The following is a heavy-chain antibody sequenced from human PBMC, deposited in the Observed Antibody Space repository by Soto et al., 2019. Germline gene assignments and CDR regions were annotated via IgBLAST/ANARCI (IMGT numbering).Heavy chain of an antibody. D-gene: IGHD2-15*01. CDR1: GGSFSGYY. J-gene: IGHJ5*02. V-gene: IGHV4-34*01. CDR2: INHSGST. CDR3: ARGGDIVVVVAATSGNWFDP. Sequence: QVQLQQWGAGLLKPSETLSLTCAVYGGSFSGYYWSWIRQPPGKGLEWIGEINHSGSTNYNPSLKSRVTISVDTSKTQFSLKLSSVTAADTAVYYCARGGDIVVVVAATSGNWFDPWGQGTLVTVSS.